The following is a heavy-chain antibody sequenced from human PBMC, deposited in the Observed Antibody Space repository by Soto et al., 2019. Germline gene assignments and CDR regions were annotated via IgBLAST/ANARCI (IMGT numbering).Heavy chain of an antibody. Sequence: QVQLVQSGAEVKKPGSSVKVYCKASGGTFSSYAISWVRQAPGQGLEWMGGIIPMFGTADYAQKFQGRVTSTADESTSTAYMELSSLRSEDTAGYYCASHYYDSSGYNYYCGMDVWGQGTTVTVSS. CDR1: GGTFSSYA. J-gene: IGHJ6*02. CDR2: IIPMFGTA. D-gene: IGHD3-22*01. CDR3: ASHYYDSSGYNYYCGMDV. V-gene: IGHV1-69*12.